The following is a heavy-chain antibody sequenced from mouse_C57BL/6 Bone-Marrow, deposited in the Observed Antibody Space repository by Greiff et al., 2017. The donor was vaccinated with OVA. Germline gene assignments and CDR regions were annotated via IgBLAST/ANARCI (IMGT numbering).Heavy chain of an antibody. CDR2: INYDGSST. CDR1: GFTFSDYY. CDR3: ARGDYYGSFWFAY. Sequence: EVQLVESEGGLVQPGSSMKLSCTASGFTFSDYYMAWVRQVPEKGLEWFANINYDGSSTYYLDSLKSLFILSRDNAKNILYLQMSSLKSEDTATYYCARGDYYGSFWFAYWGQGTLVTVSA. D-gene: IGHD1-1*01. V-gene: IGHV5-16*01. J-gene: IGHJ3*01.